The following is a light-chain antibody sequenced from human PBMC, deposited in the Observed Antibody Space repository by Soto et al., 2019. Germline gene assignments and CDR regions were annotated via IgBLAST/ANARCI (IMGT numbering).Light chain of an antibody. Sequence: DIQMTQSTSTLSASVGDRVTMTCRASQSISSWLAWYQQKPGKAPKLLIYKASSLESGVPSRFSGGGSGTEFTLTISSLQPDDFATYYCQQYNSYSWTFGQGTKVE. CDR1: QSISSW. J-gene: IGKJ1*01. CDR3: QQYNSYSWT. CDR2: KAS. V-gene: IGKV1-5*03.